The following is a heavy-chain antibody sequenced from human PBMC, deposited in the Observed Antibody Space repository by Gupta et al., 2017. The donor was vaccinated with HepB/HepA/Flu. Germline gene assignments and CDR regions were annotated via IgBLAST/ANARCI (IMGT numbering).Heavy chain of an antibody. Sequence: NPSGGSTSYAQKFQGRVTMTRDTSTSTVYMELSSLRSEDTAVYYCARVMTTVVTFTDFEQVGSYFDYWGQGTLVTVSS. CDR3: ARVMTTVVTFTDFEQVGSYFDY. V-gene: IGHV1-46*01. D-gene: IGHD4-23*01. J-gene: IGHJ4*02. CDR2: NPSGGST.